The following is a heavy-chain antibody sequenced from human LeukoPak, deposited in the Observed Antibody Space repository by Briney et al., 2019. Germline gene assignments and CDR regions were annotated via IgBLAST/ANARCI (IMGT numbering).Heavy chain of an antibody. CDR3: ARDGLDCSGGSCYGGYYMDV. J-gene: IGHJ6*03. D-gene: IGHD2-15*01. Sequence: ASVKVSCKASGYTFTGYYMHWVRQAPGQGLEWMGWINPNSGGTNYAQKFQGRVTMTRDTSISTAYMEPSKLRSDDTAVYYCARDGLDCSGGSCYGGYYMDVWGKGTTVIVSS. CDR1: GYTFTGYY. CDR2: INPNSGGT. V-gene: IGHV1-2*02.